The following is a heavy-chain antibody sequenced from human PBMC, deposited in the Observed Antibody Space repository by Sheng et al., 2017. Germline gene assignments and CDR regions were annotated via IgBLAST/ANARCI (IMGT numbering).Heavy chain of an antibody. J-gene: IGHJ4*02. CDR3: ARVVAVPSASDY. V-gene: IGHV3-48*03. CDR2: ISSSGSSI. Sequence: EVQLVESGGGLVQPGGSLRLSCTTSGFTFESYEMSWVRQAPGKGLEWLSYISSSGSSISYAVSVKGRFTISRDNAKNTLYLQMNNLRVEDTAVYYCARVVAVPSASDYWGQG. CDR1: GFTFESYE. D-gene: IGHD2-2*01.